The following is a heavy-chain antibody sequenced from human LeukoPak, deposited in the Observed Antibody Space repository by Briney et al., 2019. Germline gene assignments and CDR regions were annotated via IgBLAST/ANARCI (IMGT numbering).Heavy chain of an antibody. V-gene: IGHV1-24*01. J-gene: IGHJ4*02. D-gene: IGHD3-22*01. CDR3: ARQVYYYDSSGYYIFDY. CDR1: GYTLTELS. CDR2: FDPEDGET. Sequence: ASVKVSCKVSGYTLTELSMHWVRQAPGKGLEWMGGFDPEDGETIYAQKFQGRVTMTEDTSTDTAYMELSSLRSEDTAVYYCARQVYYYDSSGYYIFDYWGQGTLVTVSS.